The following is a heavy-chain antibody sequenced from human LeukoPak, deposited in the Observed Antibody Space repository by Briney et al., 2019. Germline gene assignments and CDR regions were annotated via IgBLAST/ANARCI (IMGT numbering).Heavy chain of an antibody. CDR2: INPNSGGT. D-gene: IGHD1-26*01. Sequence: ASVKVSCKASGYTFTGYYMHWVRQAPGQGLEWMGRINPNSGGTNYAQKFQGRVTMTRDTSISTAYMELSRLRSDDTAVYYCARAEWELPEMGFDYWGQGTLVTVSS. CDR1: GYTFTGYY. J-gene: IGHJ4*02. V-gene: IGHV1-2*06. CDR3: ARAEWELPEMGFDY.